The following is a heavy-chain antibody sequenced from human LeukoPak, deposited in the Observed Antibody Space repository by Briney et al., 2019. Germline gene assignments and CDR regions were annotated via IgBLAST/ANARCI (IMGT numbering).Heavy chain of an antibody. CDR1: GLTFSSYA. D-gene: IGHD2-15*01. Sequence: PGGSLRLSCAASGLTFSSYAMSWVRQAPGKGLEWVSAISGSGGSTYYADSVKGRFTISRDNSKNTLYLQMNSLRAEDTAVYYCAKGSGGGSCYDYWGQGTLVTVSS. J-gene: IGHJ4*03. V-gene: IGHV3-23*01. CDR3: AKGSGGGSCYDY. CDR2: ISGSGGST.